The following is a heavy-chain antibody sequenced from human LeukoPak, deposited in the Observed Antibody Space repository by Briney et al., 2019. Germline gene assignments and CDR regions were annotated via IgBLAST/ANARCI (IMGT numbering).Heavy chain of an antibody. CDR2: IFNDGRTT. CDR1: GFTFSNYW. D-gene: IGHD1-26*01. J-gene: IGHJ4*02. V-gene: IGHV3-74*01. Sequence: PGGSLRLSCAASGFTFSNYWMHWVRQAPGKGLVWVSCIFNDGRTTTYADSVKGRITISRDNSKNTLYLQMNSLRAEDTAVYYCAKGDQWELLDYWGQGTLVTVSS. CDR3: AKGDQWELLDY.